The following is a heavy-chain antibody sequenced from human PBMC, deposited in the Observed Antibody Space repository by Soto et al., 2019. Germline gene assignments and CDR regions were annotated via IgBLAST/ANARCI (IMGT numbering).Heavy chain of an antibody. CDR3: ARLPYDILTGYYIFDY. D-gene: IGHD3-9*01. J-gene: IGHJ4*01. CDR2: IYPGDSDT. V-gene: IGHV5-51*01. Sequence: GESLKISCKASGYSFTGYWIGWVRQMPGKGLEWMGIIYPGDSDTRYSPSFQGQVTISADKSISTAYLQWSSLKASDTAMYYCARLPYDILTGYYIFDYWGHGTLVTVSS. CDR1: GYSFTGYW.